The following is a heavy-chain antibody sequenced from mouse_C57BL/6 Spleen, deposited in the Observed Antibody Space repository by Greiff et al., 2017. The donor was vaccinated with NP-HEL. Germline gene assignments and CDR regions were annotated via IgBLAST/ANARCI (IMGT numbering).Heavy chain of an antibody. CDR1: GYAFSSSW. J-gene: IGHJ2*01. CDR3: ARGGTPPDY. Sequence: LVEPGASVKISCKASGYAFSSSWMNWVKQRPGKGLEWIGRIYPGDGDTNYNGKFKGKATLTADKSSSTAYMQLSSLTSEDSAVYFCARGGTPPDYWGQGTTLTVSS. V-gene: IGHV1-82*01. CDR2: IYPGDGDT. D-gene: IGHD3-3*01.